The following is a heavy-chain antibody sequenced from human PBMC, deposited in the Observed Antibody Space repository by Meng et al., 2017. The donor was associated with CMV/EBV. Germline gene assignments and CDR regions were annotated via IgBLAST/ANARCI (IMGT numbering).Heavy chain of an antibody. D-gene: IGHD2-2*01. Sequence: GGSLRLSCAASGFTFSSYWMHWVRQAPGKGLVWVSRINSDGSSTSYADSVKGRFTISRDNAKNTLYLQMNSLRAEDTAVYYCARAEGEYQLQPYYYGMDVWGQGTTVTVSS. J-gene: IGHJ6*02. V-gene: IGHV3-74*01. CDR3: ARAEGEYQLQPYYYGMDV. CDR2: INSDGSST. CDR1: GFTFSSYW.